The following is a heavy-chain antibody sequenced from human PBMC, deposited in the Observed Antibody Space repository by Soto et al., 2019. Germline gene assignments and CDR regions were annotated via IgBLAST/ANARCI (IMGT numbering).Heavy chain of an antibody. Sequence: QVQLQESGPGLVKPSGTLSLTCAVSGGSISSSNWWSWVRQPPGKGLEWIGEIYHSGSTNYNPSRKSRVPIAVDKSKNQFSLKLSSVTAADTAVYYCASKWELGRAADWFDPWGQGTLVTVSS. CDR1: GGSISSSNW. J-gene: IGHJ5*02. CDR3: ASKWELGRAADWFDP. V-gene: IGHV4-4*02. D-gene: IGHD1-26*01. CDR2: IYHSGST.